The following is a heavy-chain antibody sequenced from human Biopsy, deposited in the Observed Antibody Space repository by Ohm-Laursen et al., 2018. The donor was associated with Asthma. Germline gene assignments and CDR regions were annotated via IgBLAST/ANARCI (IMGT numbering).Heavy chain of an antibody. V-gene: IGHV1-69*04. CDR2: ILTKFDIT. J-gene: IGHJ4*02. D-gene: IGHD1-14*01. Sequence: SVKVSCNASGGSFSNFAFSWVRQAPGHGLEWMGTILTKFDITSYAEKFQGRVTITADKSTSTTYMELSRLRSEDTAVYYCARSYNTDSYPVLVLDYWGQGTLVTVSS. CDR1: GGSFSNFA. CDR3: ARSYNTDSYPVLVLDY.